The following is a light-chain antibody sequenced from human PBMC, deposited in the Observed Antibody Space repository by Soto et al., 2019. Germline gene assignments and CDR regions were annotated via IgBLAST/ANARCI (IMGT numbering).Light chain of an antibody. CDR2: DVS. J-gene: IGLJ2*01. CDR1: SSDVGGSNY. CDR3: CSYAGSYTLV. V-gene: IGLV2-11*01. Sequence: QSVLTQPRSVSGSPGQSVTISCTGTSSDVGGSNYVSWYQQHPGKAPKLMIYDVSKRPSGVPDRFSGSKSGNTAYLTISGLQAEDEADYYCCSYAGSYTLVFGGGTKLTVL.